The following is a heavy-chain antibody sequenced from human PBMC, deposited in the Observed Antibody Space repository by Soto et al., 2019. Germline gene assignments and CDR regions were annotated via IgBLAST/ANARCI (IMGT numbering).Heavy chain of an antibody. CDR1: GGTFSSYA. CDR3: ARDDYYDSSGYYYYYGMDV. J-gene: IGHJ6*02. V-gene: IGHV1-69*13. CDR2: IIPIFGTA. D-gene: IGHD3-22*01. Sequence: SVKVSCKASGGTFSSYAISWVRQAPGQGLEWMGGIIPIFGTANYAQKFQGRVTITADESTSTAYMELSSLRSEDTAVYYCARDDYYDSSGYYYYYGMDVWGQGTTVTVSS.